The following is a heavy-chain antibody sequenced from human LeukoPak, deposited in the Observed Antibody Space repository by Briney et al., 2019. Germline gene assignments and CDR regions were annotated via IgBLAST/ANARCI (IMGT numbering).Heavy chain of an antibody. CDR2: ISGSGGST. Sequence: PGGSLRLSCAASGFTFSSYAMSWVRQAPGKGLEWVSAISGSGGSTYYADSVKGRFTIPRDNSKNTLYLQMNSLRAEDTAVYYCAKVTMVRGVYFDYWGQGTLVTVSS. D-gene: IGHD3-10*01. J-gene: IGHJ4*02. CDR3: AKVTMVRGVYFDY. V-gene: IGHV3-23*01. CDR1: GFTFSSYA.